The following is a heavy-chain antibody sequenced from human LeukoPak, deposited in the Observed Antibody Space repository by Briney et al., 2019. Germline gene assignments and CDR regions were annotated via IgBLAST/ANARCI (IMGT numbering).Heavy chain of an antibody. J-gene: IGHJ4*02. Sequence: GGSLSLSCAASGFTFSNHGTNWVRQAPGKGLEWLSGVSPPGGGTYYADSVKGRFTISRDDSKNTLSLQMNSLRVEDTATYYCARDLAWGAFDYWGQGTLVTVSS. CDR1: GFTFSNHG. D-gene: IGHD7-27*01. CDR3: ARDLAWGAFDY. CDR2: VSPPGGGT. V-gene: IGHV3-23*01.